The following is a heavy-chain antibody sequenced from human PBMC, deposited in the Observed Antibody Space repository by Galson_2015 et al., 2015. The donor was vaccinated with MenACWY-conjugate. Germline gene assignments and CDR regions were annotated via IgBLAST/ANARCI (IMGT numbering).Heavy chain of an antibody. D-gene: IGHD2-15*01. V-gene: IGHV3-7*03. CDR2: IKQHGTEK. J-gene: IGHJ4*02. CDR1: GFPFSSYW. Sequence: SLRLSCAASGFPFSSYWMSWVRQAPGKGLEWVANIKQHGTEKYYVDSVRGRFTISRDNAKNSLYLQMNSLKAEDTAMYYCARARADCDGGSCSPITDLYYFDYWGQGTLVTVSS. CDR3: ARARADCDGGSCSPITDLYYFDY.